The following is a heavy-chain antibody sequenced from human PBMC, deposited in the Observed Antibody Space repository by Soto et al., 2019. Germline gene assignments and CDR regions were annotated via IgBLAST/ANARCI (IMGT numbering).Heavy chain of an antibody. D-gene: IGHD2-15*01. V-gene: IGHV3-33*08. CDR3: AWGIDGVVVAATPGFIWFDP. Sequence: PGGSLRLSCAASGFTFSSYAMHWVRQAPGKGLEWVAVIWYDGSNKYYADSVKGRFTISRDNSKNTLYLQMNSLRAEDTAVYYCAWGIDGVVVAATPGFIWFDPWGQGTLVTVSS. J-gene: IGHJ5*02. CDR2: IWYDGSNK. CDR1: GFTFSSYA.